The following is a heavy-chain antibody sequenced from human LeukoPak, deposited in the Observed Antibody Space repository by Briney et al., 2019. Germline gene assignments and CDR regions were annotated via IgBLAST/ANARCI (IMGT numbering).Heavy chain of an antibody. Sequence: GGSLRLSCAASGFTFSTYEMNWVRQAPGKGLEWVSYITDSGSTIYYADSVKGRFTISRDNAKNSLFLQMNSLRAEDTAVYYCARGEVVTASLPDYFYYYMDVWGKGTTVTISS. V-gene: IGHV3-48*03. CDR1: GFTFSTYE. D-gene: IGHD2-21*02. CDR3: ARGEVVTASLPDYFYYYMDV. J-gene: IGHJ6*03. CDR2: ITDSGSTI.